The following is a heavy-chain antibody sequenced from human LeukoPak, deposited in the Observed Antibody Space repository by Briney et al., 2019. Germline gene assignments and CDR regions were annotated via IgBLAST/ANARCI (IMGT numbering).Heavy chain of an antibody. D-gene: IGHD2-21*02. Sequence: GGSLRLSCAASGFTFSSYSMNWVRQAPGKGLEWVSYISSSSHTIYYADSVKGRFTISRDNAKNSLYLQMNSLRAEDTAVYYCASGGDNDAFDIWGQGTMVTVSS. V-gene: IGHV3-48*04. CDR1: GFTFSSYS. CDR2: ISSSSHTI. CDR3: ASGGDNDAFDI. J-gene: IGHJ3*02.